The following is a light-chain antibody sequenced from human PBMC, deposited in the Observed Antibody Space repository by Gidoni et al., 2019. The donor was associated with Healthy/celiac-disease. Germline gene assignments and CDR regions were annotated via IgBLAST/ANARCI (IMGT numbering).Light chain of an antibody. CDR3: QQYYSTPRT. CDR2: WAS. J-gene: IGKJ1*01. CDR1: QSVLYSSNNKNY. V-gene: IGKV4-1*01. Sequence: DIVMNQSPDSLAVSLGERATINCKSSQSVLYSSNNKNYLAWYQQKPGQPPKLLIYWASTRESGVPDRFSGSGSGTDFTLTSSSLQAEDVAVYYCQQYYSTPRTFGQGTKVEIK.